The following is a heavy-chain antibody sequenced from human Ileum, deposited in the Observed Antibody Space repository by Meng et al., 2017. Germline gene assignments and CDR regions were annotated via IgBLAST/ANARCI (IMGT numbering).Heavy chain of an antibody. V-gene: IGHV4-31*11. CDR3: ARNDLAFWYFDL. J-gene: IGHJ2*01. D-gene: IGHD3-3*01. CDR1: SGSISSNTY. Sequence: VALQEAGPGLVRPSGTLSLTCVVSSGSISSNTYWSWVRQPPGKGLEWLGYMYYSGSTYYNPSINTPITISLDTSKNQFSLRLDSETAADTAVYFCARNDLAFWYFDLWGRGTLVTVSS. CDR2: MYYSGST.